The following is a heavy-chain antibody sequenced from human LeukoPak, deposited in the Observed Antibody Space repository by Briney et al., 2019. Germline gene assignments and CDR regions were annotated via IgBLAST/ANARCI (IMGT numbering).Heavy chain of an antibody. J-gene: IGHJ4*02. CDR2: IYYSGST. Sequence: SETLSLTCTVSGGSISSYYWSWIRQPPGKGLEWIGYIYYSGSTYYNPSLKSRVTISVDTSKNQFSLKLSSVTAADTAVYYCAIYQLLYNRDYWGQGTLVTVSS. CDR3: AIYQLLYNRDY. CDR1: GGSISSYY. D-gene: IGHD2-2*02. V-gene: IGHV4-59*08.